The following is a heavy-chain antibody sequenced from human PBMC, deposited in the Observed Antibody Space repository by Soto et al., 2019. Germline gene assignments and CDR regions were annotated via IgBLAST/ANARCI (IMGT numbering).Heavy chain of an antibody. J-gene: IGHJ6*02. CDR1: GGSISNYY. CDR2: IYYSGST. D-gene: IGHD4-17*01. Sequence: SLTCTVSGGSISNYYWSWIRQPPGKGLEWIGYIYYSGSTNYNPSLKSRVTISVDTSKNQFSLKLNSVTAADTAVYYCARVNYGNYYYYYGMDVWGQGTTVTVSS. V-gene: IGHV4-59*01. CDR3: ARVNYGNYYYYYGMDV.